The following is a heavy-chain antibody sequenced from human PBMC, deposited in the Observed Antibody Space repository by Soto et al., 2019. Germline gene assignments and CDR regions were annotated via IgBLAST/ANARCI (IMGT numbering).Heavy chain of an antibody. CDR1: GDTLTELS. CDR2: FDPEDGET. J-gene: IGHJ5*02. CDR3: ATDSGYCTNGVCSGFRFDP. Sequence: ASVKVSCKVSGDTLTELSMHWVRQAPGKGLEWMGGFDPEDGETIYAQKFQGRVTMTEDTSTDTAYMELSSLRSEDTAVYYCATDSGYCTNGVCSGFRFDPWGQGTLVTVSS. D-gene: IGHD2-8*01. V-gene: IGHV1-24*01.